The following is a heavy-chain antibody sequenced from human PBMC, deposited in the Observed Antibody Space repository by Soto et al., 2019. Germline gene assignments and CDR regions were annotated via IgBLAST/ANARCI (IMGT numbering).Heavy chain of an antibody. J-gene: IGHJ4*02. V-gene: IGHV4-34*10. CDR3: VVLLAGRGAAGY. CDR2: VQNGGTT. CDR1: GGSFSGYY. D-gene: IGHD2-15*01. Sequence: PSETLSLTCAVYGGSFSGYYWSWIRQPPGRGLEWIGQVQNGGTTEFDSSSLKSRLTFSIDASKNQFSLKLNSVTAAYTAIYYCVVLLAGRGAAGYCGQGTLVTVSS.